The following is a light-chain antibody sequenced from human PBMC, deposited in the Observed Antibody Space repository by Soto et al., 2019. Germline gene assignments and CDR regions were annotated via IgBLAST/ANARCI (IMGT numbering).Light chain of an antibody. CDR3: QQSNNWPKT. V-gene: IGKV3-15*01. Sequence: EIVMTQSPANLSVSPGETATLSCRASQSVSSNLAWYQQKPGQAPRLLISDASTRAAGLPARFSGSGSGTEFNLTISSLQSEDFAVYFCQQSNNWPKTFGQGTNVEIK. CDR1: QSVSSN. CDR2: DAS. J-gene: IGKJ1*01.